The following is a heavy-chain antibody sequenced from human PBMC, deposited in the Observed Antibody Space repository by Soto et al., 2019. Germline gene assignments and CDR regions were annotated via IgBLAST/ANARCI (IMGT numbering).Heavy chain of an antibody. CDR3: ARGGKYRQLVFYYYYYGMDV. V-gene: IGHV4-34*01. Sequence: QVQLQQWGAGLLKPSETLSLTCAVYGGSFSGYYWSWIRQPPGKGLEWIGEINHSGSTNYNPSLKSRVTISVDTSKNQFSLKLSSVTAADTAVYYCARGGKYRQLVFYYYYYGMDVWGQGTTVTVSS. J-gene: IGHJ6*02. D-gene: IGHD6-13*01. CDR1: GGSFSGYY. CDR2: INHSGST.